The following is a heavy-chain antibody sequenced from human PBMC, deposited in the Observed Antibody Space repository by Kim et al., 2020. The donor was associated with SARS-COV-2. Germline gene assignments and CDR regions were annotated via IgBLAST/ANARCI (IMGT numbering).Heavy chain of an antibody. J-gene: IGHJ4*02. D-gene: IGHD4-17*01. CDR3: ARSTTVVTYDY. Sequence: TNYNPSLKRRVTISVDTSKSQFSVGLSSVTAADTAVYYWARSTTVVTYDYWGQGTLVTVSS. V-gene: IGHV4-59*01. CDR2: T.